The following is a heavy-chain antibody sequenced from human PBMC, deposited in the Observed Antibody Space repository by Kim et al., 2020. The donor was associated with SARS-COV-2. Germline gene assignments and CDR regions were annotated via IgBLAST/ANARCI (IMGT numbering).Heavy chain of an antibody. J-gene: IGHJ6*02. CDR1: GYTFTSYG. CDR3: ARGGYIVVVPAAAKGDYYYYGIDV. V-gene: IGHV1-18*01. D-gene: IGHD2-2*01. CDR2: ISAYNGNT. Sequence: ASVKVSCKASGYTFTSYGISWVRQAPGQGLEWMGWISAYNGNTNYAQKLQGRVTMTTDTSTSTAYMELRSLRSDDTAVYYCARGGYIVVVPAAAKGDYYYYGIDVWGQGTTVTVSS.